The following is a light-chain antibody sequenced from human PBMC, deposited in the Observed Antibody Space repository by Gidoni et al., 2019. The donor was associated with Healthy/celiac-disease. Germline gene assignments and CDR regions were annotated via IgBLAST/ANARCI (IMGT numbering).Light chain of an antibody. CDR3: SSYTSSSTRVV. CDR2: EVS. J-gene: IGLJ2*01. CDR1: SSDVGGYNY. Sequence: QSALTQPASVSGSPGQSITISCTGTSSDVGGYNYFSWYQQHPVKAPKLMIYEVSNRPSGVSNRFSGSKSGNTASLTISGLQAEDEADYYCSSYTSSSTRVVFGGGTKLTVL. V-gene: IGLV2-14*01.